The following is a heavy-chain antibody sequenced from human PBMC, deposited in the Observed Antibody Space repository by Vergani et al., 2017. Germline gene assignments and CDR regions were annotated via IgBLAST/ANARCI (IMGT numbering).Heavy chain of an antibody. CDR3: AREEALVYCSGGSCYSGKRADY. D-gene: IGHD2-15*01. CDR1: GFTFSSYS. V-gene: IGHV3-21*01. CDR2: ISSSSSYI. Sequence: EVQLVESGGGLVKPGGSLRLSCAASGFTFSSYSMNWVRQAPGKGLEWVSSISSSSSYIYYADSVKGRFTISRDNAKNSLYLQMNSLRAEDTAVYYCAREEALVYCSGGSCYSGKRADYWGQGTLVTVSS. J-gene: IGHJ4*02.